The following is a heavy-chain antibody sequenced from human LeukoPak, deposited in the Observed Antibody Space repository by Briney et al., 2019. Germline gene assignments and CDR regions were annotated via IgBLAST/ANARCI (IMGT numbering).Heavy chain of an antibody. D-gene: IGHD2-2*01. CDR2: INGDGGST. Sequence: PGGSLRLSCVASGFTFNTYWMHWVRQAPGKGLVWVSRINGDGGSTNYADSVKGRFTISRDNAKNTLYLQMNSLRAEDTAVYYCARDLGGDCSNTRCYHDHWGQGTLVTVSS. CDR1: GFTFNTYW. CDR3: ARDLGGDCSNTRCYHDH. J-gene: IGHJ4*02. V-gene: IGHV3-74*01.